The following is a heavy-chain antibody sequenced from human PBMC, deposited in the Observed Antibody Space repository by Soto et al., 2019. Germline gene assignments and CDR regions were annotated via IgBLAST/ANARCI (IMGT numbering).Heavy chain of an antibody. CDR2: ILVGGST. CDR1: GFICSSYD. Sequence: GGSLRLSCAVSGFICSSYDMSWVRQAPGKGLEWVSTILVGGSTHYEDSVRGRFTISRDTSKNTVYLQMSSLTAGDTAVYYCAKATATGGGAFEICGQGTMVTV. J-gene: IGHJ3*02. V-gene: IGHV3-23*01. CDR3: AKATATGGGAFEI. D-gene: IGHD2-8*02.